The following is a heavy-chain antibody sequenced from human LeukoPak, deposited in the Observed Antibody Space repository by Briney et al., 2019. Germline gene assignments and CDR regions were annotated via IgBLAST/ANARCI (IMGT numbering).Heavy chain of an antibody. CDR1: GFTFSNYG. V-gene: IGHV3-30*02. CDR2: IRHDGTNK. Sequence: PGGSLRLSCAASGFTFSNYGIHWVRQAPGKGLEWEAFIRHDGTNKYYADSVKGRFTISRDNSKNTLYLQMNSLRAEDTAVYYCAKVRFGEYFAYFDYWGQGTLVTVSS. D-gene: IGHD3-16*01. CDR3: AKVRFGEYFAYFDY. J-gene: IGHJ4*02.